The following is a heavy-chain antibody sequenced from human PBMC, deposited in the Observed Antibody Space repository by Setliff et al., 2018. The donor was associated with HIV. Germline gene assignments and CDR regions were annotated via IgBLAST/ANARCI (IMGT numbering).Heavy chain of an antibody. V-gene: IGHV4-59*08. D-gene: IGHD3-22*01. CDR3: ARHLYYYDSSGYLQPYYHMDV. CDR2: IYYSGTT. Sequence: NPSETLSLTCTVSGGSISLYYWSWIRQPPGKGLEWIGYIYYSGTTNYNPSLKSRVTISVDTSKNQFSLRLTSVTAADTAVYYCARHLYYYDSSGYLQPYYHMDVWGKGTTVTVSS. CDR1: GGSISLYY. J-gene: IGHJ6*03.